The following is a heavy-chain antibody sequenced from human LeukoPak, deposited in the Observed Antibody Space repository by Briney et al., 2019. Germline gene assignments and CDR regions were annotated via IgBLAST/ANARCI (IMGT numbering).Heavy chain of an antibody. CDR1: GYAFNGYY. CDR3: ARSSGWKYNIDY. J-gene: IGHJ4*02. V-gene: IGHV1-2*02. D-gene: IGHD6-19*01. Sequence: ASVKVSCKASGYAFNGYYKHWVRQAPGQGLEWMGWINPNSGGTNYAQKFQGRVTMTRDTSISTAYMELSRLRSDDTAMYYCARSSGWKYNIDYWGQGTLVTVSS. CDR2: INPNSGGT.